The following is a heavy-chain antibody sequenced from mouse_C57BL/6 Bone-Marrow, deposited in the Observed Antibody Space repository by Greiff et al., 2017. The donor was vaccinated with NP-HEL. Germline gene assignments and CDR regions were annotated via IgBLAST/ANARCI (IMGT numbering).Heavy chain of an antibody. CDR3: ARFGSHYYGSSYYFDY. CDR1: GFTFTDYY. V-gene: IGHV7-3*01. Sequence: EVKLVESGGGLVQPGGSLSLSCAASGFTFTDYYMSWVRQPPGKALEWLGFIRNKANGYTTEYSASVKGRFTISRDNSQSILYLHMNALRAEDSATYYCARFGSHYYGSSYYFDYWGQGTTLTVSS. D-gene: IGHD1-1*01. CDR2: IRNKANGYTT. J-gene: IGHJ2*01.